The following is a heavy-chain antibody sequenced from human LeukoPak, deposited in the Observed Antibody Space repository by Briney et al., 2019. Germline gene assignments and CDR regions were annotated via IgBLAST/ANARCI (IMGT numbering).Heavy chain of an antibody. CDR2: IYYSGST. CDR3: ARYGDYDIRYFDY. J-gene: IGHJ4*02. Sequence: SETLSLTCTVSGGSISSYYWSWIRQPPGKGLEWIGYIYYSGSTNYNPSLKSRVTISVDTSKNQFSLKLSSVTAADTAVYYCARYGDYDIRYFDYWGQGTLVTVST. V-gene: IGHV4-59*01. CDR1: GGSISSYY. D-gene: IGHD4-17*01.